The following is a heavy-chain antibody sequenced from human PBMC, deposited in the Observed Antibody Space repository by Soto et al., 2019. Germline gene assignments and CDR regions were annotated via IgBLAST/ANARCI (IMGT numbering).Heavy chain of an antibody. D-gene: IGHD3-10*01. J-gene: IGHJ4*02. CDR1: GYSFITYV. CDR3: ARSLFPTYDYASGSSEFFGY. Sequence: GASVKVSCKASGYSFITYVIHWVRQAPGQRLEWMGWINTDTGNIKYSPRFQGRVTNTRDTSASTAYMELSSLTSEDTAVYYCARSLFPTYDYASGSSEFFGYWGQGTLVNVSS. V-gene: IGHV1-3*04. CDR2: INTDTGNI.